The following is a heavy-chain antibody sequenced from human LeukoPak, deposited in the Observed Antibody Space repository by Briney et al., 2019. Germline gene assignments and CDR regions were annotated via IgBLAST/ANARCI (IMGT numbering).Heavy chain of an antibody. CDR3: ARGYCSGGTCYLVENWFDP. CDR2: INPNSGGT. D-gene: IGHD2-15*01. Sequence: ASVKVSCKASGYTFTGYYMHWVRQAPGQGLEWMGWINPNSGGTNYAQKFQGRVTITTDESTSTAYMELSSLRSEDTAVYYCARGYCSGGTCYLVENWFDPWGQGTLVTVSS. J-gene: IGHJ5*02. CDR1: GYTFTGYY. V-gene: IGHV1-2*02.